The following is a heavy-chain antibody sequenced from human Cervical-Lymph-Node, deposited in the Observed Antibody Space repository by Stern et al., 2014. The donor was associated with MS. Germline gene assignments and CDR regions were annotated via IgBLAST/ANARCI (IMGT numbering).Heavy chain of an antibody. J-gene: IGHJ4*02. V-gene: IGHV4-39*01. CDR1: GASIAFSSYY. CDR3: VRPQGATGTLVEY. D-gene: IGHD1-7*01. CDR2: IYYSGAT. Sequence: VQLEESGPGLVKPSETLSLTCTVSGASIAFSSYYWGWIRQSPGKGLEWIGSIYYSGATYYNPSLKSRVTISVDTPKNQFSLKLTSVTAADTAMYFCVRPQGATGTLVEYWGQGTLVTVSS.